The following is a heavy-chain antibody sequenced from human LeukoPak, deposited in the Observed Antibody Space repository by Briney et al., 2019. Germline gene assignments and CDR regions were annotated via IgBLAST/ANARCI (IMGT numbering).Heavy chain of an antibody. CDR2: ISYDGSNK. CDR1: GFTFSSYG. CDR3: AKDSHYYYDSSGYQNYFDY. J-gene: IGHJ4*02. V-gene: IGHV3-30*18. D-gene: IGHD3-22*01. Sequence: GGSLRLSCAASGFTFSSYGMHWVRQAPGKGLEWVAVISYDGSNKYYADSVKGRFTISRDNSKNTLYLQMNSLRAEDTAVYYCAKDSHYYYDSSGYQNYFDYWGQGTLVTVSS.